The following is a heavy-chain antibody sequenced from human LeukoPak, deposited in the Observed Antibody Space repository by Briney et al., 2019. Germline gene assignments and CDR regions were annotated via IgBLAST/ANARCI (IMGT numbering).Heavy chain of an antibody. CDR2: ISYDGSNK. CDR3: AKDKIWFGGLLDY. Sequence: GGSLRLSCAAPGFTFSSYGMHWVRQAPGKGLEWVAVISYDGSNKYYADSVKGRFTISRDNSKNTLYLQMNSLRAEDTAVYYCAKDKIWFGGLLDYWGQGTLVTVSS. V-gene: IGHV3-30*18. D-gene: IGHD3-10*01. CDR1: GFTFSSYG. J-gene: IGHJ4*02.